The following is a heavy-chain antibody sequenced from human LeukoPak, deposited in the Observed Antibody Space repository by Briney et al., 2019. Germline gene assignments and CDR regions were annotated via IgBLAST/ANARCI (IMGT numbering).Heavy chain of an antibody. CDR1: GDTFTTYD. CDR3: ARAITIFDYYYMDV. V-gene: IGHV1-8*01. J-gene: IGHJ6*03. Sequence: ASVKVSCNISGDTFTTYDINWVRQATGQGLEWMGWMNPKSGNTVYAQKFQDRLTLTRDVSISTAYMELSSLRSEDTAVYFCARAITIFDYYYMDVWGKGTTVTVSS. CDR2: MNPKSGNT. D-gene: IGHD3-3*01.